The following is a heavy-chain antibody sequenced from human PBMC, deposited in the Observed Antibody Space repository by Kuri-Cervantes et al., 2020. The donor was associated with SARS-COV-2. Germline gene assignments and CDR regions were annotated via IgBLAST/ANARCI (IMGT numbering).Heavy chain of an antibody. D-gene: IGHD2-8*02. Sequence: GESLKISCAASGFTFSSYWMSWVRQAPGKGLESVANIKQDGSEKYYVDSVKGRFTISRDNAKNSLYLQMNSLRAEDTAVYYCARDTGGTMIYYYYYYGMDVWGQGTTVTVSS. V-gene: IGHV3-7*01. J-gene: IGHJ6*02. CDR1: GFTFSSYW. CDR3: ARDTGGTMIYYYYYYGMDV. CDR2: IKQDGSEK.